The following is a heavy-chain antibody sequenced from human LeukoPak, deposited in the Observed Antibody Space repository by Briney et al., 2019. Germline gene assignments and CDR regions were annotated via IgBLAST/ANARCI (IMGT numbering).Heavy chain of an antibody. V-gene: IGHV4-59*01. CDR3: VGGSGGPAKAGRFDC. CDR2: IYHSGTT. Sequence: SETLSLTCTVSGGSISSYYWSWIRQPPGKGLEWIGYIYHSGTTNQNPSLKSRVTTSLDTSKNQFSLKLSSVTAADTAVYYCVGGSGGPAKAGRFDCWGQGTLVTVSS. D-gene: IGHD2-15*01. J-gene: IGHJ4*02. CDR1: GGSISSYY.